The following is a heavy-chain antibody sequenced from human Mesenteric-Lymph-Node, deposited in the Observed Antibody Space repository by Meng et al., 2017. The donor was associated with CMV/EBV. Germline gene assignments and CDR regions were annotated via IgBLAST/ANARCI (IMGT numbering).Heavy chain of an antibody. D-gene: IGHD2-2*01. CDR1: GFTFSDYY. CDR2: ISTSGSSI. Sequence: GGSLRLSCAASGFTFSDYYMSWIRQAPGKGVEWVSYISTSGSSIYYADSVRGRFTISRDNAKNSLYLQMNSLRVEDTAVYYCATSCSSTSCYDYYYYHGMDVWGQGTTVTVSS. CDR3: ATSCSSTSCYDYYYYHGMDV. J-gene: IGHJ6*02. V-gene: IGHV3-11*04.